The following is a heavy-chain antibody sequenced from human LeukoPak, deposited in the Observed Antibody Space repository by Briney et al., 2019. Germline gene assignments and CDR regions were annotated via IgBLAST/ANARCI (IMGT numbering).Heavy chain of an antibody. J-gene: IGHJ4*02. V-gene: IGHV3-30*02. CDR3: AKDKDSSGFFDY. CDR2: IRYDGSNK. D-gene: IGHD3-22*01. CDR1: GFTFSSYG. Sequence: GGSLRLSCAASGFTFSSYGMHWVRQAPGKGLEWVAFIRYDGSNKYYADSVKGRFTVSRDNSKNTLYLQMNSLRAEDTAVYYCAKDKDSSGFFDYWGQGTLVTVSS.